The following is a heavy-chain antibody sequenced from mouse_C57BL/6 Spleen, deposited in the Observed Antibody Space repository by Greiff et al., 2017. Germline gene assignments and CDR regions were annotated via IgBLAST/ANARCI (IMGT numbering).Heavy chain of an antibody. D-gene: IGHD3-2*02. V-gene: IGHV1-64*01. CDR2: IHPNSGST. Sequence: QVQLQQPGAELVKPGASVKLSCKASGYTFTSYWMNWVKQRPGQGLEWIGMIHPNSGSTNYNEKFKSKATLTVDKSSSTAYMQLSSLTSEDSAVYYCASEAWTPFSYWGQGTLVTVSA. J-gene: IGHJ3*01. CDR3: ASEAWTPFSY. CDR1: GYTFTSYW.